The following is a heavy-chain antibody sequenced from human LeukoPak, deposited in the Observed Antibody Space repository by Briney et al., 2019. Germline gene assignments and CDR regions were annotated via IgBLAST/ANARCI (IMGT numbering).Heavy chain of an antibody. V-gene: IGHV4-61*02. D-gene: IGHD3-10*02. CDR2: IYNSGST. CDR1: GASISSGSYS. J-gene: IGHJ6*03. CDR3: ARVTMSIYYYYMDV. Sequence: SETLSLTCTVSGASISSGSYSWSWIRQPAGKGLEWIGRIYNSGSTNYNPSLKSRVTISVDTSKNQFSLKLSSVTAADTAVYYCARVTMSIYYYYMDVWGKGTTVTISS.